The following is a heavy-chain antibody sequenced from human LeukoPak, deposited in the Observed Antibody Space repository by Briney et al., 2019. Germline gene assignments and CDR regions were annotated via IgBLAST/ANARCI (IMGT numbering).Heavy chain of an antibody. D-gene: IGHD2-15*01. J-gene: IGHJ4*02. V-gene: IGHV3-30*03. Sequence: GGSLRLSCAASGFTFSSYGMHWVRQAPGKGLEWVAVISYDGSNKYYADSVKGRFTISRDNAKNSLYLQMNSLRAEDTAVYYCARDGGTAGEFDYWGQGTLVTVSS. CDR3: ARDGGTAGEFDY. CDR2: ISYDGSNK. CDR1: GFTFSSYG.